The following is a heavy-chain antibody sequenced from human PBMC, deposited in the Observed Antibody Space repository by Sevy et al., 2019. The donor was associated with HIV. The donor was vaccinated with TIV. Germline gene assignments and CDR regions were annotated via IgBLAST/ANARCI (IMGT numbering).Heavy chain of an antibody. Sequence: GESLKISCKGSGYSSGYSFSNYWIGWVRQMPGKGLEWVGIIYPGDSDTRYSPSFKGQVTISADKSISPAYLQWSSLKASDTAMYYCARGARGTIPSYYYYGMDVWGQGTTVTVSS. CDR1: GYSFSNYW. CDR3: ARGARGTIPSYYYYGMDV. D-gene: IGHD1-1*01. CDR2: IYPGDSDT. J-gene: IGHJ6*02. V-gene: IGHV5-51*01.